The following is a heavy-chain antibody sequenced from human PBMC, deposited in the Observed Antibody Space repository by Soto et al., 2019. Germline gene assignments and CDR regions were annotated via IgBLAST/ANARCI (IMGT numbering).Heavy chain of an antibody. J-gene: IGHJ4*02. CDR3: ARDLGGYNSIAAY. D-gene: IGHD5-12*01. CDR1: GGTFSSYT. Sequence: SVKVSCKASGGTFSSYTISWVRQAPGQGLEWMGRIIPILGIASYAQKIQGRVTMTRDKSTSTVYMELSSLRSEDTAVYYCARDLGGYNSIAAYWGQGALVTVSS. V-gene: IGHV1-69*04. CDR2: IIPILGIA.